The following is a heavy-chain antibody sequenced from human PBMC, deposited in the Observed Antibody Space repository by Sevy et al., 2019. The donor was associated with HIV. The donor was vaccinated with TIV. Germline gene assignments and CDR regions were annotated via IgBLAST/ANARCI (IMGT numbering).Heavy chain of an antibody. CDR2: IKQGGSEK. CDR3: ARDWECTGGVCYFMDV. Sequence: GGSLRLSCAASGFTFSSYWMSWVRQAPGKGLEWVANIKQGGSEKYYVDSVKGRFTVFSDNAKNPQYLQMNRLRAEDTAVYYCARDWECTGGVCYFMDVWGQGTTVTVSS. V-gene: IGHV3-7*03. D-gene: IGHD2-8*02. CDR1: GFTFSSYW. J-gene: IGHJ6*02.